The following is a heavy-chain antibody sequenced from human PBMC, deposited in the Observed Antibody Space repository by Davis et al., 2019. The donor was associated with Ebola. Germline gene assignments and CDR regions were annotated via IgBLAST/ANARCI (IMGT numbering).Heavy chain of an antibody. D-gene: IGHD3-10*01. CDR1: GFTFSSYG. Sequence: GESLKISCAASGFTFSSYGMHWVRQAPGKGLEWVAVIWYDGSNKYYADSVKGRFTISRDNSKNTLYLQMNSLRAGDTAVYYCARDLTMVQGVIDYWGQGTLVTVSS. V-gene: IGHV3-33*01. J-gene: IGHJ4*02. CDR2: IWYDGSNK. CDR3: ARDLTMVQGVIDY.